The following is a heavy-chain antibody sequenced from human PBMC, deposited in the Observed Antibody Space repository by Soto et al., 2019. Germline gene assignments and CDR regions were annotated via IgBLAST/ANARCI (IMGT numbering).Heavy chain of an antibody. J-gene: IGHJ5*02. D-gene: IGHD3-22*01. Sequence: VSGPTLVNPTQTLTLTCTFSGFSLSTSGVGVGWIRQPPGKALEWLALIYWDDDKRYSPSLKSRLTITKDTSKSQVVLTMTNMDPVDTATYYCAHSLIGYYYDSSGSNWFDPWGQGTLVTVSS. CDR2: IYWDDDK. CDR1: GFSLSTSGVG. V-gene: IGHV2-5*02. CDR3: AHSLIGYYYDSSGSNWFDP.